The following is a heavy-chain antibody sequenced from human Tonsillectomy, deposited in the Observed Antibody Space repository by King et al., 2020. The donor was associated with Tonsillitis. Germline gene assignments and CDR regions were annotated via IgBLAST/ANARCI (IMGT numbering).Heavy chain of an antibody. V-gene: IGHV4-39*01. CDR1: GGSISSSSYY. Sequence: QLQESGPGLVKPSETLSLTCTVSGGSISSSSYYWGWIRQPPGKGLEWIGSIYYSGSTYYNLSLKSRVTISVDTSKNQFSLKLSSVTAADTAVYYCARGLGSSSWYKVYYFDYWGQGTLVTVSS. CDR2: IYYSGST. CDR3: ARGLGSSSWYKVYYFDY. D-gene: IGHD6-13*01. J-gene: IGHJ4*02.